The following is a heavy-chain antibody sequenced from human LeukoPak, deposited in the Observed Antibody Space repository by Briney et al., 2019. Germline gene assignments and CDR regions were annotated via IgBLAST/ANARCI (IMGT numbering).Heavy chain of an antibody. V-gene: IGHV3-23*01. Sequence: GGSLRLSCAVSGFSFTNYWMHWVRQGPGKGLEWVSAMSGNAYYADSVKGRFTTSRDNSKNTLYLQMNSLRAEDTAVYYCAKTTRYSNSPMDVWGQGTTVTVSS. CDR2: MSGNA. CDR1: GFSFTNYW. D-gene: IGHD6-13*01. J-gene: IGHJ6*02. CDR3: AKTTRYSNSPMDV.